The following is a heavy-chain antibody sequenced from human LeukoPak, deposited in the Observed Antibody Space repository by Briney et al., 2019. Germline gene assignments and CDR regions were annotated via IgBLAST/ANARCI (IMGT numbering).Heavy chain of an antibody. CDR2: ISGSGGST. Sequence: GGSLRLSCAAYGFTFSSYAMSWVRQASGKGLEWVSAISGSGGSTYYADSVKGRFTISRDNSKNTLYLQMNSLRAEDTAVYYCAKASAMIVVVSKHFDYWGRGTLVTVSS. D-gene: IGHD3-22*01. CDR1: GFTFSSYA. CDR3: AKASAMIVVVSKHFDY. V-gene: IGHV3-23*01. J-gene: IGHJ4*02.